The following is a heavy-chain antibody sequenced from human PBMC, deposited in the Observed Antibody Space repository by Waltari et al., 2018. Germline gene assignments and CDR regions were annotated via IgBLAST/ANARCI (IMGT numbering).Heavy chain of an antibody. CDR2: IYHSGST. CDR1: GGSISSSSYY. V-gene: IGHV4-39*07. Sequence: QLQLQESGPGLVKPSETLSLTCTVSGGSISSSSYYWGWIRQPPGKGLEWIGYIYHSGSTYYNPSLKSRVTISVDRSKNQLSLKLSSVTAADTAVYYCARRAAAGPIDYWGQGTLVTVSS. J-gene: IGHJ4*02. D-gene: IGHD6-13*01. CDR3: ARRAAAGPIDY.